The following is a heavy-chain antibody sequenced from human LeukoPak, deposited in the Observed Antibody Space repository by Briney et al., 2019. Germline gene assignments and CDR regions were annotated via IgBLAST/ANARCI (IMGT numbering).Heavy chain of an antibody. CDR2: ISSSSSFI. CDR1: GFPFSDCY. V-gene: IGHV3-11*01. J-gene: IGHJ4*02. D-gene: IGHD5-24*01. CDR3: ARARDAHNWLEAY. Sequence: GGSLRLSCAASGFPFSDCYMNWIRQAPGKGLEWASYISSSSSFISYADSVKGRFTISRDNAKNSLYLQMNSLRPEDTAVYYCARARDAHNWLEAYWGQGTLVTVSS.